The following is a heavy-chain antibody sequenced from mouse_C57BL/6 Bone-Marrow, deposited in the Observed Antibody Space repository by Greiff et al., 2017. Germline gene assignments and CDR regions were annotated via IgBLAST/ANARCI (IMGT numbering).Heavy chain of an antibody. CDR3: ARDRELGRRYFDV. D-gene: IGHD4-1*01. Sequence: EVNLVESGGGLVKPGGSLKLSCAASGFTFSSYAMSWVRQTPEKRLEWVATISDGGSYTYYPDNVKGRFTISRDNAKNNLYLQMSHLKSEDTAMYYCARDRELGRRYFDVWGTGTTVTVSS. CDR1: GFTFSSYA. V-gene: IGHV5-4*01. J-gene: IGHJ1*03. CDR2: ISDGGSYT.